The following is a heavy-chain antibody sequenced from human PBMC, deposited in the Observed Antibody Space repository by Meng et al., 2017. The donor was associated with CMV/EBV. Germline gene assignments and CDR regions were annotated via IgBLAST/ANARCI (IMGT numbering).Heavy chain of an antibody. Sequence: ASVQVSCKASGYTFTSYGISWVRRAPGQGLEWMGWISAYNGNTDYAQKLQGRVTMTTNTSTSTANMWLRSLRSDDPAVYFCARGGIVGATEYYYYGMDVWGQGTTVTVS. CDR1: GYTFTSYG. CDR3: ARGGIVGATEYYYYGMDV. J-gene: IGHJ6*02. CDR2: ISAYNGNT. V-gene: IGHV1-18*01. D-gene: IGHD1-26*01.